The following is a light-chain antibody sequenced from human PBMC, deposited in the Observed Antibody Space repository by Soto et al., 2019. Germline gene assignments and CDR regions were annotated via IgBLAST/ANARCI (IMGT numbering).Light chain of an antibody. Sequence: DIQMTQSPSSVSASVGDRVTNTCRASQSISSWLAWYQQKPGKAPKLLIYDASSLESGVPSRFSGSGSGTEFTLTISSLQPDDFATYYCQQYNSYPLTFGQGTKVDIK. J-gene: IGKJ1*01. CDR3: QQYNSYPLT. CDR1: QSISSW. V-gene: IGKV1-5*01. CDR2: DAS.